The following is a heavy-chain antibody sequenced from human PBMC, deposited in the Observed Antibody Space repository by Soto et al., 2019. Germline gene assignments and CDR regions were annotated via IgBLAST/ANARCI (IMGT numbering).Heavy chain of an antibody. D-gene: IGHD6-25*01. J-gene: IGHJ4*02. CDR1: GFTFPTSA. Sequence: HMQLVQSGPEVKKPGTSVKVSCKASGFTFPTSAVQWVRQARGQRPEWIGWIVVGSGTTKYAQKFQGRVTLTRDMSTGAASLELRSLRSEDTAVYYCAAGPSLGSHWGQGTLVTVSS. V-gene: IGHV1-58*01. CDR3: AAGPSLGSH. CDR2: IVVGSGTT.